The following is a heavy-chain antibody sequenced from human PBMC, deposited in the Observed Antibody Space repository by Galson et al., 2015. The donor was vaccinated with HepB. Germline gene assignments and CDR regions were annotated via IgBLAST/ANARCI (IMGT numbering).Heavy chain of an antibody. CDR1: GFTFSSYA. CDR3: AKDRENTMVRGPWGY. V-gene: IGHV3-23*01. D-gene: IGHD3-10*01. Sequence: SLRLSCAASGFTFSSYAMSWVRQAPGKGLEWVSAISGSGGSTYYADSVKGRFTISGDNSKNTLYLQMNSLRAEDTAVYYCAKDRENTMVRGPWGYWGQGTLVTVSS. CDR2: ISGSGGST. J-gene: IGHJ4*02.